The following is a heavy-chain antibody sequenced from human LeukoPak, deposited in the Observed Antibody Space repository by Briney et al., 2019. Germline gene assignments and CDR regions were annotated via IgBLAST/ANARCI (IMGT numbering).Heavy chain of an antibody. CDR1: GFTLRSYA. J-gene: IGHJ4*02. D-gene: IGHD2-15*01. V-gene: IGHV3-30-3*01. Sequence: GESLRLSCAVSGFTLRSYAIHWVRQAPGKGLQWVAFISYDAAVKYYADSVRGRFTVSRDNSKNTLSLQMNSLRPEDTAVYYCARDFSTWYSIDYWGRGTLVTVSS. CDR2: ISYDAAVK. CDR3: ARDFSTWYSIDY.